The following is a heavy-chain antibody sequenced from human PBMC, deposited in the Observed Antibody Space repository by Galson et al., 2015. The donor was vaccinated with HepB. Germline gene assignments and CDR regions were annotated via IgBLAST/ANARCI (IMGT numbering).Heavy chain of an antibody. Sequence: SLRLSCAASGFTFSDYYMSWIRQAPGKGLEWVSYISSSSSYTNYADSVKGRFTISRDNAKNSLYLQMNSLRAEDTAVYYCARDPAAPLRAGHAFDIWGQGTMVTVSS. V-gene: IGHV3-11*06. CDR1: GFTFSDYY. D-gene: IGHD3-16*01. J-gene: IGHJ3*02. CDR2: ISSSSSYT. CDR3: ARDPAAPLRAGHAFDI.